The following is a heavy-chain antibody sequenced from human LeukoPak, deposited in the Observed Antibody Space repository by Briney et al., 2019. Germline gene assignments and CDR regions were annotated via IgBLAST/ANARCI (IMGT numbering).Heavy chain of an antibody. CDR1: GFSFSSTY. CDR2: IYTSGST. V-gene: IGHV3-66*03. D-gene: IGHD3-10*01. Sequence: GGSLRLSCAASGFSFSSTYMSWVRQAPGKGLEWVSLIYTSGSTFYVDSVMGRFTISRDNSKNTLFLQMNSLRAEDSAVYYCTRDRAGTQSWVEFDLWGQGTLVTVSS. CDR3: TRDRAGTQSWVEFDL. J-gene: IGHJ5*02.